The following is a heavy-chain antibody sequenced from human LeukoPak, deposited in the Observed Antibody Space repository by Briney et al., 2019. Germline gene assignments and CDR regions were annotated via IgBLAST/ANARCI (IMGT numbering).Heavy chain of an antibody. CDR2: ISYDGSNK. J-gene: IGHJ3*02. Sequence: GRSLRLSCAASGFTFSSYGMHWVRQAPGKGLEWVAVISYDGSNKYYADSVKGRFTISRDNSKNTLYLQMNSLRAEDTAVYYCAISKPYSSSWYRVGAFDIWGQGTMVTVSS. CDR3: AISKPYSSSWYRVGAFDI. V-gene: IGHV3-30*03. D-gene: IGHD6-13*01. CDR1: GFTFSSYG.